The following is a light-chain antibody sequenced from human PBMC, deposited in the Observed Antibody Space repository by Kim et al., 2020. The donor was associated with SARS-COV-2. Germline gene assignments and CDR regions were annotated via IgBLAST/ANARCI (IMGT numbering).Light chain of an antibody. CDR1: TTTPGSNT. J-gene: IGLJ2*01. Sequence: PRQTVTISCSGTTTTPGSNTVHWYQPLPGTAPKLLIYSNDQRPSGVPARFSGSKSGTSASLAISGLQSADEGYYYCAAWDDSLSVSIGGGTQLTVL. CDR2: SND. CDR3: AAWDDSLSVS. V-gene: IGLV1-44*01.